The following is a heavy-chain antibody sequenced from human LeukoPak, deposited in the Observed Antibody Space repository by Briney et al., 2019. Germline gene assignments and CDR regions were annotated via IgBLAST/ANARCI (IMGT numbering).Heavy chain of an antibody. J-gene: IGHJ4*02. V-gene: IGHV4-34*01. CDR1: GGSFSGYY. Sequence: SETLSLTCAVYGGSFSGYYWSWIRQPPGKGLEWIGDINHSGITNYNSSLKSRVTISVDTSKNQFSLKLSSVTAADTAVYYCARESAIQLWLRYFDYWGQGTLVTVSS. D-gene: IGHD5-18*01. CDR2: INHSGIT. CDR3: ARESAIQLWLRYFDY.